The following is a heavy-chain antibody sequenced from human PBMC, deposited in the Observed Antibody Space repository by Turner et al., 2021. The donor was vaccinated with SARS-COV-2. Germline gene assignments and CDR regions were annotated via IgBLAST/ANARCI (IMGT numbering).Heavy chain of an antibody. CDR3: AREMAAHYGSGSYYSAPFDY. CDR1: GFTPSRYG. D-gene: IGHD3-10*01. Sequence: QVQLLESGGGVVQPGRSLRLSCAASGFTPSRYGMHWVRQAPGKGLEWVAVISYDGSNKYYADSVKGRFTISRDNSKNTLYLQMNSLRAEDTAVYYCAREMAAHYGSGSYYSAPFDYWGQGTLVTVSS. CDR2: ISYDGSNK. V-gene: IGHV3-30*19. J-gene: IGHJ4*02.